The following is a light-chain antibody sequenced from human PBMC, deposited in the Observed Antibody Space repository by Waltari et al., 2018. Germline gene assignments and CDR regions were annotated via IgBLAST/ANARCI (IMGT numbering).Light chain of an antibody. Sequence: QSALTQPASVSGSPGQSITISCSGTSRDIGKYNYVSWFQQHPGKAPKVMIYDVRKRPSGGSDRFSGSTSGNAASLTISGLQTEDESDYYCTSFTSSNTYVFGTGTKVTVL. CDR1: SRDIGKYNY. CDR2: DVR. J-gene: IGLJ1*01. V-gene: IGLV2-14*03. CDR3: TSFTSSNTYV.